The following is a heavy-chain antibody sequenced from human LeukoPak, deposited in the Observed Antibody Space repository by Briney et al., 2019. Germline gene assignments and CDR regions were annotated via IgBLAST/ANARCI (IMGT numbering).Heavy chain of an antibody. D-gene: IGHD4-17*01. CDR3: ARGDYGDYMDA. CDR1: GFTFSSYW. J-gene: IGHJ6*03. CDR2: IKQYGSEK. V-gene: IGHV3-7*01. Sequence: QPGGSLRLSCAASGFTFSSYWMSWVRQAPGKGLEWVANIKQYGSEKYYVDSVKGRFTISRDNAKNSLYLQMNSLRAEDTAVYYCARGDYGDYMDAWGKGTTVTVSS.